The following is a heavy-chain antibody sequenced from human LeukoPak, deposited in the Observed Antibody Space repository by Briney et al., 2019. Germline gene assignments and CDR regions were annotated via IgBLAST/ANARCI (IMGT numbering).Heavy chain of an antibody. V-gene: IGHV4-34*01. J-gene: IGHJ5*02. D-gene: IGHD3-10*01. Sequence: SETLSLTCAVYGGSFSGYYWSWIRQPPGKGLEWIGEINHSGSTNYNPSLKSRVTISVDTSKNQFSLKLSSVTAADTAVYYCARDAAPYYYGSGIFRKNNWFDPWGQGTLVTVSS. CDR2: INHSGST. CDR1: GGSFSGYY. CDR3: ARDAAPYYYGSGIFRKNNWFDP.